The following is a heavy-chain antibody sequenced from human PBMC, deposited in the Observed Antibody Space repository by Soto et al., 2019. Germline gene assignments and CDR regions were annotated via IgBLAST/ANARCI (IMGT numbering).Heavy chain of an antibody. V-gene: IGHV1-46*03. Sequence: ASVKVSCTASGYTFTSYYIPWVRRAPGQGLEWMGIINPSGGSTSYAQKFQGRVNMTRDTSTSTVYMELSSLRSEDTAVYYCALTACPHYWGQGTLVTVSS. CDR2: INPSGGST. J-gene: IGHJ4*02. CDR1: GYTFTSYY. CDR3: ALTACPHY.